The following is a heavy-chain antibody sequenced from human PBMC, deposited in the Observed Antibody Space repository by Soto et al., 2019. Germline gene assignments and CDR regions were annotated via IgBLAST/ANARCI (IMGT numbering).Heavy chain of an antibody. V-gene: IGHV4-61*01. D-gene: IGHD3-10*01. Sequence: QVQLQESGPGLVRPSETLSLTCTVSGGSVSSGSYYWTWIRQPPGKGLEWIGCIFYNGATYYNPSLRSRLSISLHKPTNQFSLTLTSVTAADTAFYYWSREGVSSRRGGVDYCGRGTLVTVSS. CDR1: GGSVSSGSYY. J-gene: IGHJ4*02. CDR3: SREGVSSRRGGVDY. CDR2: IFYNGAT.